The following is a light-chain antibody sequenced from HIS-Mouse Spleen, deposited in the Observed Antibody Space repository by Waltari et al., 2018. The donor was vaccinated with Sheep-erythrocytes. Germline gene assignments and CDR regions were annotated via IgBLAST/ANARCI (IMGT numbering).Light chain of an antibody. J-gene: IGKJ2*01. CDR3: QQYNSYPLT. CDR1: QSISSW. Sequence: DIQMTQSPSTLSASVGDRVTITCRASQSISSWLAWYQQKPGKAPKLLNYKASSLESGGQSRFSGSGSGTEFTLTISSLQPDDFATYYCQQYNSYPLTFGQGTKLEIK. V-gene: IGKV1-5*03. CDR2: KAS.